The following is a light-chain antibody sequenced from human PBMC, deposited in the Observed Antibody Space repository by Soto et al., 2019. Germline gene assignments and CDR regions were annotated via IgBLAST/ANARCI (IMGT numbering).Light chain of an antibody. Sequence: EIVLTQSPGTLSLSPGERATLSCRASQTVSSSYLAWYQQKPGQAPRLLIYGASSRATGIPDRFSGSGSGTDFTLTISRLEPEDFAVYYCQQAGSSPAWTFFQGTTVEIK. J-gene: IGKJ1*01. CDR1: QTVSSSY. CDR3: QQAGSSPAWT. V-gene: IGKV3-20*01. CDR2: GAS.